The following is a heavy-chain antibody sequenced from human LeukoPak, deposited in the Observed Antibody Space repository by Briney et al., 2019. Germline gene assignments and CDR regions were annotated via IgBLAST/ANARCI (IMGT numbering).Heavy chain of an antibody. V-gene: IGHV1-69*06. J-gene: IGHJ6*04. D-gene: IGHD3-9*01. Sequence: SVKVSCKASGGTFSSYAISWVRQAPGQGLEWMGGIIPIFGTANYAQKFQGRVTITADKSTSTAYMELSSLRSEDTAVYYCARVSPDILIGYYRGSMDVWGKGTTVTVSS. CDR1: GGTFSSYA. CDR3: ARVSPDILIGYYRGSMDV. CDR2: IIPIFGTA.